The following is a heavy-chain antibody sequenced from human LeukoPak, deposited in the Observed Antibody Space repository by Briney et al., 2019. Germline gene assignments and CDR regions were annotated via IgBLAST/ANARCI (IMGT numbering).Heavy chain of an antibody. Sequence: PGGSLRLSCAASGFTFSSYAMHWVRQAPGKGLEYVSAISSNGGSTYYANSVKGRFTIPRDNSKNTLYLQMGSLRAEDMAVYYCARDREDGYKSYYYMDVWGKGTTVTVSS. CDR2: ISSNGGST. CDR1: GFTFSSYA. J-gene: IGHJ6*03. D-gene: IGHD5-24*01. CDR3: ARDREDGYKSYYYMDV. V-gene: IGHV3-64*01.